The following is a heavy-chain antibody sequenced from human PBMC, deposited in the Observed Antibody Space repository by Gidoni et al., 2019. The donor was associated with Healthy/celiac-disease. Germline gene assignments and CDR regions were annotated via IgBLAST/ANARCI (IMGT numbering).Heavy chain of an antibody. CDR2: ISYDGSNK. CDR1: GFNFSSYG. CDR3: AKVYGAYYDILTGSEYYFDY. D-gene: IGHD3-9*01. V-gene: IGHV3-30*18. Sequence: QVQLVESGGGVVQPGRSLRLSCAASGFNFSSYGMPWVRQAPGKGLGWVAVISYDGSNKYYADSVKGRFTISRDNSKNTLYLQMNSLRAEDTAVYYCAKVYGAYYDILTGSEYYFDYWGQGTLVTVSS. J-gene: IGHJ4*02.